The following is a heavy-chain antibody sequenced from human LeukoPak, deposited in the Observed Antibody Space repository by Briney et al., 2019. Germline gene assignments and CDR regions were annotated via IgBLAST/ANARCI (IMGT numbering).Heavy chain of an antibody. CDR3: ARAVTTEAS. V-gene: IGHV1-2*02. CDR2: INPNSGVT. J-gene: IGHJ5*02. CDR1: GYTFTTYY. D-gene: IGHD1-14*01. Sequence: GASVKVSCKASGYTFTTYYVYWVRQAPGQGLEWMGWINPNSGVTNYAQKFQGRVTMTRDTSISTAYMELSGLRSDDTAVYFCARAVTTEASWGQGTLVTVSS.